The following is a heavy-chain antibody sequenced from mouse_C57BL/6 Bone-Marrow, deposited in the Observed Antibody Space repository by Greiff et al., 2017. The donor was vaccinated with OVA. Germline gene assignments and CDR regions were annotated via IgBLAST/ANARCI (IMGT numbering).Heavy chain of an antibody. CDR1: GYTFTDYY. D-gene: IGHD1-1*01. J-gene: IGHJ4*01. V-gene: IGHV1-76*01. Sequence: VQLQQSGAELVRPGASVKLSCKASGYTFTDYYINWVKQRPGQGLEWIARIYPGSGNTYYNEKFKGKATLTAEKSSSTAYMQLSSLTSEDSAVYFCARRGTVVALYYYAMDYWGQGTSVTVSS. CDR3: ARRGTVVALYYYAMDY. CDR2: IYPGSGNT.